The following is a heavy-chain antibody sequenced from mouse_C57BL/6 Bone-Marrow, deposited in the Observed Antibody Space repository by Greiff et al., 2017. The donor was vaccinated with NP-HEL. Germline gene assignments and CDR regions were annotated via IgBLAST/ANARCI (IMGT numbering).Heavy chain of an antibody. Sequence: EVQLQQSGPVLVKPGASVKMSCKASGYTFTDYYMNWVKQSHGKSLEWIGVINPYNGGTSYNQKFKGKATLTVDKSSSTAYMELNSLTSEDSAVYYCEFIYYGSSYRAWFAYWGQGTLVTVSA. CDR1: GYTFTDYY. D-gene: IGHD1-1*01. J-gene: IGHJ3*01. V-gene: IGHV1-19*01. CDR3: EFIYYGSSYRAWFAY. CDR2: INPYNGGT.